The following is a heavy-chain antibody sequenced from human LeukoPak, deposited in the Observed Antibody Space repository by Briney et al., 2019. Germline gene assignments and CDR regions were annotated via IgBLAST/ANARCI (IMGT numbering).Heavy chain of an antibody. CDR3: ARGRYNWNDGFDAFDI. V-gene: IGHV4-31*03. CDR1: GGSISSGGYY. D-gene: IGHD1-20*01. Sequence: PSETLSLTCTVSGGSISSGGYYWSCTRQHPGKGLGWIGYIYYSGSTYYNPSLKSRVTISVDTSKRQFSLKLSSVTAADTAVYYCARGRYNWNDGFDAFDIWGQGTMVTVSS. CDR2: IYYSGST. J-gene: IGHJ3*02.